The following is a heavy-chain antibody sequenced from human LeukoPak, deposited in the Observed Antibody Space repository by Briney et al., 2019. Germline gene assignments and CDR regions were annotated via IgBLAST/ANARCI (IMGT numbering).Heavy chain of an antibody. Sequence: GGSLRLSCAVSGFTVSSNHMSWVRQAPGKGLEWVSVIYRGGSTYNADSVKGRFTISRDNSKNTLYLQMSSLRAEDTAVYYCARGGELPSAFDYWDQGTLVTVSS. D-gene: IGHD1-26*01. CDR1: GFTVSSNH. CDR2: IYRGGST. CDR3: ARGGELPSAFDY. J-gene: IGHJ4*02. V-gene: IGHV3-53*01.